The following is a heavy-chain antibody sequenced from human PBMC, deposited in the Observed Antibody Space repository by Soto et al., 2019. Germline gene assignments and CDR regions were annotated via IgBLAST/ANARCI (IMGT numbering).Heavy chain of an antibody. CDR1: GYTFTSYY. CDR3: ARGLGNYDFWSGYPPRYFDF. Sequence: ASVKVSCKASGYTFTSYYMHWVRQAPGQGLEWMGIINPSGGSTSYAQKFQGRVTMTRDTSTSTVYMELSSLRSEDTAVYYCARGLGNYDFWSGYPPRYFDFWGQGTLVTVSS. D-gene: IGHD3-3*01. V-gene: IGHV1-46*01. J-gene: IGHJ4*02. CDR2: INPSGGST.